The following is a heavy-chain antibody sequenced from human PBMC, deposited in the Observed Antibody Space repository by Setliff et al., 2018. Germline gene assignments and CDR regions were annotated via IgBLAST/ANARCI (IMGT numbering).Heavy chain of an antibody. V-gene: IGHV4-59*11. Sequence: SETLSLTCTVSGGSFSTHYWNWIRQTPGKGLEWIGYIYYSGSTYYNPSLESRITISIETFKNQVYLNLTSVTAADTAVYYCATRKSSGRLYYMDVWGKGTTVTVSS. J-gene: IGHJ6*03. CDR2: IYYSGST. D-gene: IGHD1-26*01. CDR1: GGSFSTHY. CDR3: ATRKSSGRLYYMDV.